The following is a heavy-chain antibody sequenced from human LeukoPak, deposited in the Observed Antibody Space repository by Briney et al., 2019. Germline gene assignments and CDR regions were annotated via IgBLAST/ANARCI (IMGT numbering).Heavy chain of an antibody. D-gene: IGHD3-10*01. CDR3: ASPIGGHGMDV. V-gene: IGHV5-51*01. CDR2: IYPSDSDT. CDR1: GYSFPSYW. Sequence: ESLKISCKGSGYSFPSYWIGWVRQMPGKGLEWMGIIYPSDSDTRYSPSFQGQVTISADKSINTAYLQWSSLKVSDTAMYYCASPIGGHGMDVWGQGTTVTVSS. J-gene: IGHJ6*02.